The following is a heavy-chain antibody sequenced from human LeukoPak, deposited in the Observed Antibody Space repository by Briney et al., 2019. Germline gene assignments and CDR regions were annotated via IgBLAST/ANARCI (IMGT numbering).Heavy chain of an antibody. Sequence: GGSLRLSCAASGFTFSSYAMHWVRQAPGKGLEWVAVISYDGSNKYYADSVKGRFTISRDNSKNTLYLQMNSLRAEDTAVYYCARVYGDYVGCFDYWGQGTLVTASS. CDR2: ISYDGSNK. V-gene: IGHV3-30-3*01. J-gene: IGHJ4*02. CDR1: GFTFSSYA. CDR3: ARVYGDYVGCFDY. D-gene: IGHD4-17*01.